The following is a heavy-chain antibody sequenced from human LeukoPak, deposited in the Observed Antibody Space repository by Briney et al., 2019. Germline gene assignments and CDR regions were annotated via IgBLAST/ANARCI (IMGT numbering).Heavy chain of an antibody. CDR1: GPPFNNAR. J-gene: IGHJ4*02. CDR2: ISGSGGST. D-gene: IGHD3-10*02. CDR3: VCEDYYYDRRGKVDY. V-gene: IGHV3-23*01. Sequence: GGALRPSFSASGPPFNNARVSWGRPAPGKGLGWVSAISGSGGSTYYADSVKGRFTISRDNSKNTLYLQMNSLRAEDTAVYYCVCEDYYYDRRGKVDYWGQGTLVTVSS.